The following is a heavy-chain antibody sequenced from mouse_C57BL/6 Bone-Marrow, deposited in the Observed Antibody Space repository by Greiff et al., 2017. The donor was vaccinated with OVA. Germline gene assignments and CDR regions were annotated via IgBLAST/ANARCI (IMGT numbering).Heavy chain of an antibody. J-gene: IGHJ4*01. Sequence: VQLVESGPGLVQPSQSLSITCTVSGFSLTSYGVHWVRQSPGKGLEWLGVIWRGGSTDYNAAFMSRLSITKDNSKSQVFFKMNSLQADDTAIYYCASNLITTVVEAMDYWGQGTSVTVSS. V-gene: IGHV2-5*01. CDR2: IWRGGST. CDR1: GFSLTSYG. CDR3: ASNLITTVVEAMDY. D-gene: IGHD1-1*01.